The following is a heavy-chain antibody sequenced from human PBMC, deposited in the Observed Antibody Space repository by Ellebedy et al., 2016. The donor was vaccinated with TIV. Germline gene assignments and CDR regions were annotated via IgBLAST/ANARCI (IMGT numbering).Heavy chain of an antibody. CDR2: IDTGGDT. Sequence: GESLKISCAASGFTVSYTYMSWVRQAPGKGLEWVSLIDTGGDTYYADSVKGRFTISRDSSKNTVFLQMNSLRADDTAVYYCARRITGTYGDDALDIWGQGTIVTVS. J-gene: IGHJ3*02. CDR1: GFTVSYTY. CDR3: ARRITGTYGDDALDI. V-gene: IGHV3-53*01. D-gene: IGHD1-7*01.